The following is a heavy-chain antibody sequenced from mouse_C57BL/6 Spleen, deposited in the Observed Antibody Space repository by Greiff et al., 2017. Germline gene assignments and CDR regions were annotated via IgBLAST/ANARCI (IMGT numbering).Heavy chain of an antibody. V-gene: IGHV1-64*01. CDR2: IHPNSGST. CDR1: GYTFTSYW. J-gene: IGHJ3*01. Sequence: QVHVKQSGAELVKPGASVKLSCKASGYTFTSYWMHWVKQRPGQGLEWIGMIHPNSGSTNYNEKFKSKATLTVDKSSSTAYMQLSSLTSEDSAVYYCARQLRLPEGFAYWGQGTLVTVSA. CDR3: ARQLRLPEGFAY. D-gene: IGHD3-2*02.